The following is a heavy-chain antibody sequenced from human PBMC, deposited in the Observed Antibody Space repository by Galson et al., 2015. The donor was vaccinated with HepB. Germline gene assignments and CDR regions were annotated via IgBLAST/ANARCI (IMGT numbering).Heavy chain of an antibody. V-gene: IGHV3-23*01. CDR1: GFTFSSYV. D-gene: IGHD5-18*01. Sequence: SLRLSCAASGFTFSSYVMSWVRQAPGKGLDWVSVIRSSGASTSYADSVRGRFSISRDNSKNTLYLQLNSLRAEDTAMYYCARAYSFGYAFDFWGQGTMVTVSS. CDR2: IRSSGAST. CDR3: ARAYSFGYAFDF. J-gene: IGHJ3*01.